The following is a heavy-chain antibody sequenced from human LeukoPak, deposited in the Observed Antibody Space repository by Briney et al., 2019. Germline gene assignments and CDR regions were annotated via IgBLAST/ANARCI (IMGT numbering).Heavy chain of an antibody. CDR1: GFTFSSYA. CDR3: AKGVSSLTFSFDY. Sequence: GGSLRLSCAASGFTFSSYAMSWVRQAPGKGLEWVSSISGSSTYYADSVKDRFTISRDNSKNTLYLQMNSLRAEDTAVYYCAKGVSSLTFSFDYWGQGTLVTVSS. CDR2: ISGSST. D-gene: IGHD6-13*01. V-gene: IGHV3-23*01. J-gene: IGHJ4*02.